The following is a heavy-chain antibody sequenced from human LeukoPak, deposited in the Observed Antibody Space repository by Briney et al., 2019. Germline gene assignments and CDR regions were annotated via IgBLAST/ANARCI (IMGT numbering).Heavy chain of an antibody. D-gene: IGHD5-12*01. CDR3: VRDGGVSGYDLLDY. CDR2: INQDGSKE. J-gene: IGHJ4*02. Sequence: PGGSLRLSCTASGFIFSNYWMTWVRQAPGKGLEWVAQINQDGSKEYYIDSVKARFGISRDNARNSLSLQMNSLRAEDTAVYYCVRDGGVSGYDLLDYWGQGTLVTVSS. V-gene: IGHV3-7*01. CDR1: GFIFSNYW.